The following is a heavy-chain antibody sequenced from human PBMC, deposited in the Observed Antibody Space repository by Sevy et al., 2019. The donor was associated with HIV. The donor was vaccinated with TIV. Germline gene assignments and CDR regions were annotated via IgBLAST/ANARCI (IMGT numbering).Heavy chain of an antibody. D-gene: IGHD2-21*01. CDR1: GLSFNTYV. V-gene: IGHV3-23*01. Sequence: GGSLRLSCAASGLSFNTYVMSWVRRAPGKGLQWVSTISPNGGSTYYADSVKGRFTISRDNSRNTVFLQVNSLRAEDTAVYYCAKESLDGYYWGQGTLVTVSS. CDR2: ISPNGGST. CDR3: AKESLDGYY. J-gene: IGHJ4*02.